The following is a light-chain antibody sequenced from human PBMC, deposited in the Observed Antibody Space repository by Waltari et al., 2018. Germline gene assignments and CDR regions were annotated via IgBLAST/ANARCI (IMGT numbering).Light chain of an antibody. Sequence: DIVMTQYPLSLPVTPGEPASISCRSSQSLLHSNGYNYLDWYLQKPGQSPQILIYLASNRASGVPDRFSGSGSGTDFTLKISRVEAEDAGVYYCMEALQSVTFGQGTRLEIK. CDR2: LAS. V-gene: IGKV2-28*01. J-gene: IGKJ5*01. CDR3: MEALQSVT. CDR1: QSLLHSNGYNY.